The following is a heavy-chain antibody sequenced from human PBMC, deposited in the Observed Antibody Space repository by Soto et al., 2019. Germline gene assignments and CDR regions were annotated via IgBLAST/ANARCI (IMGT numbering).Heavy chain of an antibody. V-gene: IGHV3-23*01. CDR1: GFTLSSYA. CDR3: AKGSLTYYYYSSGYYPDY. CDR2: ISGSGGST. Sequence: SLRLSCAASGFTLSSYAMSWVRQAPGKGLEWVSAISGSGGSTYYADSAKGRFTISRDNSKKTPYLHINSQRAEDTAVYYCAKGSLTYYYYSSGYYPDYWGQGTLVTVSS. D-gene: IGHD3-22*01. J-gene: IGHJ4*02.